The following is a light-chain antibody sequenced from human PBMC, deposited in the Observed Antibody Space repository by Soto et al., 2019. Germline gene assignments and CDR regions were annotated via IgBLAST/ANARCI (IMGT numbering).Light chain of an antibody. CDR3: QLRSAWPPT. V-gene: IGKV3-11*01. CDR1: QNVRSF. Sequence: DIALTQSPAILSLSPGERATLSCRASQNVRSFLAWYQQKPGQAPRLLIYDAFNRATDIPARFSGSGSGTDFTLTISSLEPEDFAVYYCQLRSAWPPTFGGGTKVEIK. J-gene: IGKJ4*01. CDR2: DAF.